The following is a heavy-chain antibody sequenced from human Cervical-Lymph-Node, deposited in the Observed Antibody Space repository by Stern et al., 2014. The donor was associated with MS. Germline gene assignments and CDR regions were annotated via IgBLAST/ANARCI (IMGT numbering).Heavy chain of an antibody. Sequence: QVQLQESGPGLVKPSQTLSLTCTVSGGSISSDGYYWTWIRQHPGKGLEWIGYIFSTGTTYSNPSLKSRVTTSLDTSKNQFSLKLSSVTAADTALYYCARYYSDSRGYYLFDSWGQGTLVTVSS. CDR3: ARYYSDSRGYYLFDS. CDR2: IFSTGTT. D-gene: IGHD3-22*01. CDR1: GGSISSDGYY. V-gene: IGHV4-31*03. J-gene: IGHJ4*02.